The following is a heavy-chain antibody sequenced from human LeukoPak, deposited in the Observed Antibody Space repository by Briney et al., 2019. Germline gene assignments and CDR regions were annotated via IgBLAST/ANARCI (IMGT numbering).Heavy chain of an antibody. CDR3: ARAHIVGATVDY. CDR1: VGSISSGDYY. D-gene: IGHD1-26*01. CDR2: IYFSGST. J-gene: IGHJ4*02. V-gene: IGHV4-30-4*01. Sequence: SGTLSLTCTVSVGSISSGDYYWSWIRQPPGKGLEWIGYIYFSGSTYYNPSLKSRLTMSIDTSKNQFSLRLNSVAAADTAVYFCARAHIVGATVDYWGQGTLVTVSS.